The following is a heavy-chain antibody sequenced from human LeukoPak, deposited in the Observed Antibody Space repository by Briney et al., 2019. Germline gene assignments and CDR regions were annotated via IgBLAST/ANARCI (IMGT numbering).Heavy chain of an antibody. Sequence: KPSETLSLTCAVYGGSFSGYYWSWIRQPPGKGLEWIGEINHSGSTNYNPSLKSRVTISVDTSKNQFSLKLSSVTAADTAVYYCARGKYYHDSSGYLSYWGQGTLVTVSS. CDR3: ARGKYYHDSSGYLSY. CDR1: GGSFSGYY. V-gene: IGHV4-34*01. D-gene: IGHD3-22*01. CDR2: INHSGST. J-gene: IGHJ4*02.